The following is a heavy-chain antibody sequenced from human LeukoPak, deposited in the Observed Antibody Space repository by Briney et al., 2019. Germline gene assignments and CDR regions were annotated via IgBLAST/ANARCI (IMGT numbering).Heavy chain of an antibody. J-gene: IGHJ1*01. CDR3: ASAQPGYDILTGYYGVGYFQH. CDR1: GGSISSYY. CDR2: IYYSGST. V-gene: IGHV4-59*01. Sequence: SKTLSLTCTVSGGSISSYYWSWIRQPPGKGLEWIGYIYYSGSTNYNPSLKSRVTISVDTSKNQFSLKLSSVTAADTAVYYCASAQPGYDILTGYYGVGYFQHWGQGTLVTVSS. D-gene: IGHD3-9*01.